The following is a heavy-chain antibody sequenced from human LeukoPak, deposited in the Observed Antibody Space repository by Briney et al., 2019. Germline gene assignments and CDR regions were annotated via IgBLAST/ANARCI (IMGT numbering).Heavy chain of an antibody. D-gene: IGHD1-26*01. Sequence: ASVKVSCKASGYTFTSYDINWVRQATGQGLEWMGWMNPNSGNTGYAQKFQGRVTMTRNTSISTAYMELSSLRSEDTAVYYCARGSELPKRYRWFDPWGQGTLVTVSS. J-gene: IGHJ5*02. CDR1: GYTFTSYD. CDR3: ARGSELPKRYRWFDP. V-gene: IGHV1-8*01. CDR2: MNPNSGNT.